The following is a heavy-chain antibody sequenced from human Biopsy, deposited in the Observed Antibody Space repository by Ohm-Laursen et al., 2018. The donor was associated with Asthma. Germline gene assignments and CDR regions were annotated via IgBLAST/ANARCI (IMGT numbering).Heavy chain of an antibody. CDR1: GGTFNTYV. J-gene: IGHJ4*02. CDR2: INSVFGTT. V-gene: IGHV1-69*01. CDR3: ARKAGSCISRTCYSLDF. D-gene: IGHD2-2*01. Sequence: SSVKVSCKSLGGTFNTYVIGWVRQAPGQGVEWMGGINSVFGTTTYPQKFQDRVTITADDSTSTVYMELSSLRSEDTAVYYCARKAGSCISRTCYSLDFWGQGTLGTVSS.